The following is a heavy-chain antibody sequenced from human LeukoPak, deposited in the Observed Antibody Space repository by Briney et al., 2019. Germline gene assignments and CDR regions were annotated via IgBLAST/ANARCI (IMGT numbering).Heavy chain of an antibody. D-gene: IGHD5-24*01. CDR2: VYYSGST. Sequence: SETLSLTCTVSGGSVSSSPYYWGWIRQPPGEGLEWIVSVYYSGSTYYNPSLQSRVTISVDTSKNQFSLKLSSVTAADTAVYYCASVEMATIDYWGQGTLVTVSS. CDR3: ASVEMATIDY. V-gene: IGHV4-39*07. CDR1: GGSVSSSPYY. J-gene: IGHJ4*02.